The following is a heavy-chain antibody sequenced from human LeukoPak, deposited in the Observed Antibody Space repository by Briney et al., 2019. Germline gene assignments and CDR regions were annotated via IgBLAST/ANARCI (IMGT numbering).Heavy chain of an antibody. CDR2: IRSKANSYAT. V-gene: IGHV3-73*01. Sequence: GESLKISCAASGFTFSGSAMHWVRQASGKGLEWVGRIRSKANSYATAYAASVKGRFTISRDDSKNTAYLQMNSLKTEDTAVYYCTRHVVGATFDPWGQGTLVTVSS. D-gene: IGHD1-26*01. CDR3: TRHVVGATFDP. J-gene: IGHJ5*02. CDR1: GFTFSGSA.